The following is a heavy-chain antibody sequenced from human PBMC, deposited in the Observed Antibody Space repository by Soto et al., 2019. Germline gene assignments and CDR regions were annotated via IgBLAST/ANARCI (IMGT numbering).Heavy chain of an antibody. V-gene: IGHV3-23*01. J-gene: IGHJ4*02. CDR2: ITGSGDYT. CDR1: GFTFSNYA. CDR3: AKARYFDSTGYLYYFDY. D-gene: IGHD3-22*01. Sequence: EVQLLESGGGLAQPGASLRLSCAASGFTFSNYAMSWVRQAPGKGLEWVSSITGSGDYTYYAESVKGRFTISRDNSKNTLYMQMNSMRAGDTAVYYCAKARYFDSTGYLYYFDYWGQGTLITVSS.